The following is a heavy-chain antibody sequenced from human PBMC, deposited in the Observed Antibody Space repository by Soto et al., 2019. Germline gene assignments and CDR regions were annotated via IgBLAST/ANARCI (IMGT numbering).Heavy chain of an antibody. CDR2: IYYSGST. CDR3: ARHAGYDYVWGSYRYGAFDI. CDR1: GGSISSYY. Sequence: SSETLSLTCTVSGGSISSYYWSWIRQPPGKGLEWIGYIYYSGSTYYNPSLKSRVTISVDTSKNQFSLKLSSVTAADTAVYYCARHAGYDYVWGSYRYGAFDIWGQGTMVTVSS. D-gene: IGHD3-16*02. V-gene: IGHV4-59*04. J-gene: IGHJ3*02.